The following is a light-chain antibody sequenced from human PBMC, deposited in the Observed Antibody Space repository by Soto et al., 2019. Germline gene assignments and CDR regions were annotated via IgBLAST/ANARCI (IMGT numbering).Light chain of an antibody. CDR2: AAS. CDR3: QQSYSTPRWA. V-gene: IGKV1-39*01. Sequence: DIQMTQSPSSLSASVGDRVTITCRASQSIRRYLNWYQQKPGKAPKLLIYAASSLQSGVPSRFSGSGSGTDFTLTISSLQPEDFATYYCQQSYSTPRWAFGQGTKLEIK. J-gene: IGKJ2*01. CDR1: QSIRRY.